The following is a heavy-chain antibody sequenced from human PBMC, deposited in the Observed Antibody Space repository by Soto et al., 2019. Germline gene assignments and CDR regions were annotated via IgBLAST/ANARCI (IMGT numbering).Heavy chain of an antibody. D-gene: IGHD6-19*01. CDR2: INPSGGST. CDR1: GYPFTRHY. J-gene: IGHJ6*02. CDR3: ARETAVTDDYYYYGMDV. V-gene: IGHV1-46*04. Sequence: ASVKVSCKASGYPFTRHYVHWVRQAPGQRLEWMGIINPSGGSTVYAQKLQGRVSMTRDTSTSTVYMELSSLRSEDTAVYYCARETAVTDDYYYYGMDVWGQGTTVTVSS.